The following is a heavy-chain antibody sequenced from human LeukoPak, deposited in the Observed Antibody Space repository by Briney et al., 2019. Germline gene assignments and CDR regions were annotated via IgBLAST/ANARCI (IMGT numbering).Heavy chain of an antibody. CDR1: GFTFSSYG. D-gene: IGHD3-10*01. V-gene: IGHV3-33*01. J-gene: IGHJ4*02. Sequence: PGRSLRLSCAASGFTFSSYGMHWVRQAPGKGLEWVAVIWYDGSNKYYADSVKGRFTISRDNSKNTLYLQMNSLRAEDTAVYYCAREGEDSRSDYYFDYWGQGTLVTVSS. CDR3: AREGEDSRSDYYFDY. CDR2: IWYDGSNK.